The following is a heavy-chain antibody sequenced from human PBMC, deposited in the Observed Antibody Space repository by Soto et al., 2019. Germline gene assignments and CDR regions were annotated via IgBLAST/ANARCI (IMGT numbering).Heavy chain of an antibody. CDR1: GYTFISYA. J-gene: IGHJ4*02. CDR2: INAGKGNT. D-gene: IGHD6-6*01. CDR3: ARWNYSSSWAYYFDY. V-gene: IGHV1-3*01. Sequence: ASVKLSSNASGYTFISYALHWVRHAPRQMLECMVWINAGKGNTKYSQKFKGRVTITRDTSASKAYMELSSLRSEDTAVYYCARWNYSSSWAYYFDYWGQGTLVTLSS.